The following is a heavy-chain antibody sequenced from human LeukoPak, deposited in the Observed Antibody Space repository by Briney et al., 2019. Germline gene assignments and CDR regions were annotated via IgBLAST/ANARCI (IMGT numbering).Heavy chain of an antibody. J-gene: IGHJ4*02. CDR1: GYTFTSYG. Sequence: ASVKVSCKASGYTFTSYGFSWVRQAPGQGLEWLGWISPYNGNTNYAQKLQVRVTMTTDTSTSTAYMDLRSLRSDDTAVYYCARGGSYYDSSGYYYVGFDYWGQGTLVTVSS. V-gene: IGHV1-18*01. CDR2: ISPYNGNT. CDR3: ARGGSYYDSSGYYYVGFDY. D-gene: IGHD3-22*01.